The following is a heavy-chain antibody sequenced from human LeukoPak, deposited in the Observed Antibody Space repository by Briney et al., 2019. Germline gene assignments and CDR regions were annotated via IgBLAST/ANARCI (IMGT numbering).Heavy chain of an antibody. CDR3: ARDPGYYYYMDV. J-gene: IGHJ6*03. CDR1: GGSIGSYY. Sequence: PSETLSLTCTVSGGSIGSYYWSWIRQPPGKGLEWIGYIYYSGSTNYNPSLKSRVTISVDTSKNQFSLKLSSVTAADTAVYYCARDPGYYYYMDVWGKGTTVTVSS. V-gene: IGHV4-59*01. CDR2: IYYSGST.